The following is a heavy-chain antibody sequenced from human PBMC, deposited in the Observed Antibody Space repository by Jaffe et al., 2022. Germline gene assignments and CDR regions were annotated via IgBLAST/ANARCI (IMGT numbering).Heavy chain of an antibody. D-gene: IGHD3-9*01. CDR1: GGSISSSSYY. CDR2: IYYSGST. Sequence: QLQLQESGPGLVKPSETLSLTCTVSGGSISSSSYYWGWIRQPPGKGLEWIGSIYYSGSTYYNPSLKSRVTISVDTSKNQFSLKLSSVTAADTAVYYCARHNYDILTGYPKRSYYYYYMDVWGKGTTVTVSS. J-gene: IGHJ6*03. CDR3: ARHNYDILTGYPKRSYYYYYMDV. V-gene: IGHV4-39*01.